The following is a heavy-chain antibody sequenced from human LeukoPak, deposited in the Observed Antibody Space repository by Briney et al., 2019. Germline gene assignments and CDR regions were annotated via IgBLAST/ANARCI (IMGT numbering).Heavy chain of an antibody. CDR1: GYSFTSYW. V-gene: IGHV5-10-1*01. J-gene: IGHJ6*02. Sequence: PGESLKISCKGSGYSFTSYWISRVRQMPGQGLEWVGRFDPSDSYTNYSPSFQGHVTISADKSISTAYLQWSSLKASDTAMYYCAGQYSSSSSYYYGMDVWGQGTTVTVSS. D-gene: IGHD6-6*01. CDR2: FDPSDSYT. CDR3: AGQYSSSSSYYYGMDV.